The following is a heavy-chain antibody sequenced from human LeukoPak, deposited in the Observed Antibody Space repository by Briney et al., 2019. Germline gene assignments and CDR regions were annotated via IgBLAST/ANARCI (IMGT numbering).Heavy chain of an antibody. V-gene: IGHV3-49*04. J-gene: IGHJ4*02. CDR2: IRTRGFGAAT. CDR1: GFTFGDYT. CDR3: TRDINVVTIFGMVTYFDY. D-gene: IGHD3-3*01. Sequence: QPGGSLRLSCATSGFTFGDYTMSWVRQAPGKGLEWVGFIRTRGFGAATQYAAPVKDRFTISRDDSKSIAYLQMNSLQTEDTAVYYCTRDINVVTIFGMVTYFDYWGQGTLATVSS.